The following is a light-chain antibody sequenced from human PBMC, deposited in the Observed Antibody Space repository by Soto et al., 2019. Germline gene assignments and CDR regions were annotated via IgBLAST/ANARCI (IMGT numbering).Light chain of an antibody. Sequence: EIVVTQSPATLSLSPGERATLSCRASQSVSSYLAWYQQKPGQAPRLLIYDASSRATGIPARFSGSGSGTEFTLTISSLEPEDFAVYYCQQRSNWPVTFGQGTRVDIK. CDR3: QQRSNWPVT. CDR1: QSVSSY. J-gene: IGKJ1*01. V-gene: IGKV3-11*01. CDR2: DAS.